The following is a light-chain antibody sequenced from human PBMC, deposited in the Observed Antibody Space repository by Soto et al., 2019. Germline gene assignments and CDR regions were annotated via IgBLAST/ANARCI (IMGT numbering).Light chain of an antibody. CDR3: PSSWA. CDR1: QSISSW. Sequence: DIQMTQSPSTLSASVGDRVTITCRASQSISSWLAWYHQKPGTAPKRLIYKASSLESGGPSRFSGSGSGTEFTLTISSQQPDDFATDDCPSSWAFGQGTKVEIK. V-gene: IGKV1-5*03. CDR2: KAS. J-gene: IGKJ1*01.